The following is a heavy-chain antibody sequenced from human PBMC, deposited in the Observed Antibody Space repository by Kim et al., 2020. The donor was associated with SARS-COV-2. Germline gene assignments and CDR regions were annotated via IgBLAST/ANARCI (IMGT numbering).Heavy chain of an antibody. V-gene: IGHV1-46*01. CDR2: N. Sequence: NRYAQKCQGRVTMTRDASTSTVYMELSSLRSEDTAVYYCARDAAAGYFDYWGQGTLVTVSS. J-gene: IGHJ4*02. D-gene: IGHD6-13*01. CDR3: ARDAAAGYFDY.